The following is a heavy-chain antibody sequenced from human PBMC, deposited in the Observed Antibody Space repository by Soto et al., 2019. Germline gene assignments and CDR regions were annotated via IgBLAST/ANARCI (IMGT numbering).Heavy chain of an antibody. CDR1: GGSISSSDYY. Sequence: QVQLQESGPGLVKPSQTLSLTCTVSGGSISSSDYYWTWIRQHPGKGLEWIGYIFYSGNTYYNPSLKSRSTISVDTSNNQCSLKLNSVTAADTAVYYCARGGSKYCTGGSCFSWGQGTLVTVSS. V-gene: IGHV4-31*03. D-gene: IGHD2-15*01. J-gene: IGHJ4*02. CDR3: ARGGSKYCTGGSCFS. CDR2: IFYSGNT.